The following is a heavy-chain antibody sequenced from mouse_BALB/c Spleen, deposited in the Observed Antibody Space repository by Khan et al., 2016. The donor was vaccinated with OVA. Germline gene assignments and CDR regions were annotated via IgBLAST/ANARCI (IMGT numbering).Heavy chain of an antibody. CDR2: IYPGSVSS. V-gene: IGHV1-77*01. D-gene: IGHD2-3*01. J-gene: IGHJ1*01. Sequence: QVQLKQSGPELVKPGASVKMSCKASGYTFTDYVISWVKQRTGQGLEWIGEIYPGSVSSYYNEKFTGKATLTADKSSNTAYMQLSSLTSEDSAVXFCAREGVGYYVRYFDVWGAGTTVTVSS. CDR1: GYTFTDYV. CDR3: AREGVGYYVRYFDV.